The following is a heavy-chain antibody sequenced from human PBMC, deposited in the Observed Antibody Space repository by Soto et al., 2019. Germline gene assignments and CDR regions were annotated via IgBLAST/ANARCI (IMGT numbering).Heavy chain of an antibody. CDR2: INPNSGGT. D-gene: IGHD2-2*01. J-gene: IGHJ5*02. CDR3: ARDRSTRKIYNWFDP. CDR1: GYTFTGYY. V-gene: IGHV1-2*04. Sequence: QVQLVQSGAEVKKPGASVKVSCKASGYTFTGYYIHWVRQAPGQGLEWMGWINPNSGGTNYAQKFQGWVTMTRDTSISTAYMELSRLRSDDTAVYYCARDRSTRKIYNWFDPWGQGTLVTVSS.